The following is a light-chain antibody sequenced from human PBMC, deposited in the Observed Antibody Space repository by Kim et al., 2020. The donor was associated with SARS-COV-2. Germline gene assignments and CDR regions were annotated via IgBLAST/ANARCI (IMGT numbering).Light chain of an antibody. CDR1: QSVSSSY. Sequence: EIVLTQSPGTLSLSPGERATLSCRASQSVSSSYLAWYQQTPGQAPRLLIYGASSRATGIPDRFSGSGSGTDFTLTISRLEPEDFAVYYCQPYGSSPRYTFGQGTKLE. CDR2: GAS. J-gene: IGKJ2*01. V-gene: IGKV3-20*01. CDR3: QPYGSSPRYT.